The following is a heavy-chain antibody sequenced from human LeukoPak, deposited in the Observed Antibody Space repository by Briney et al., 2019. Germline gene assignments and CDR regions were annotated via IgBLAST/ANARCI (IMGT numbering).Heavy chain of an antibody. Sequence: ASVKVSCKASGGSFSSYAITWLRQAPGQGLEWMGGIIPMFGTTIYAQKFQGRVTITADESTSTAYMELSSLRSEDTAEYYCARVGSYGSRDFYYYYYMDVWGKGTTVTISS. CDR3: ARVGSYGSRDFYYYYYMDV. CDR1: GGSFSSYA. J-gene: IGHJ6*03. D-gene: IGHD3-16*02. CDR2: IIPMFGTT. V-gene: IGHV1-69*13.